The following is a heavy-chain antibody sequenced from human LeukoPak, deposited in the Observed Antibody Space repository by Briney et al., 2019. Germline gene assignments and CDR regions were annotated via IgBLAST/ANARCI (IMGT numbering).Heavy chain of an antibody. CDR2: IYHSGSA. CDR3: ARGDGVASASGGVDP. V-gene: IGHV4-4*07. CDR1: GGSINNYY. Sequence: SETLSLTCTLSGGSINNYYWSWIPETAGKGLERIWRIYHSGSADVTPSLKSRATISADRSKNQFSLKLSSVTAADTAVYYCARGDGVASASGGVDPWGQGTLVTVTS. D-gene: IGHD6-13*01. J-gene: IGHJ5*02.